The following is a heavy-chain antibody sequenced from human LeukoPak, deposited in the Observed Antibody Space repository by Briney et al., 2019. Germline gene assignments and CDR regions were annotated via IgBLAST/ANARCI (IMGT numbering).Heavy chain of an antibody. V-gene: IGHV3-48*01. CDR1: GFTFSSYA. J-gene: IGHJ5*02. Sequence: GGSLRLSCAASGFTFSSYAMSWVRQAPGKGLEWVSYITGTSSTIYYADSVRGRFTISRDNAKNSLYLQMNSLRAEDTAVYYCARVEYYYDSSRVDPWGQGTLVTVSS. D-gene: IGHD3-22*01. CDR3: ARVEYYYDSSRVDP. CDR2: ITGTSSTI.